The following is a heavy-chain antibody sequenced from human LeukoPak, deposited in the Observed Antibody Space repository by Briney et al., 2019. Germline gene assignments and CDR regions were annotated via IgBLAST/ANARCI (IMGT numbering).Heavy chain of an antibody. J-gene: IGHJ5*02. CDR2: IYYSGTT. Sequence: SETLSLTCTVSGGSISSSSYYCGWIRQPPGKWLEWIGSIYYSGTTYYNPSLKSRVTISVDTSKNQFSLKLSSVTAADTAVYYCARQLRNWFDPWGQGTLVTVSS. CDR3: ARQLRNWFDP. V-gene: IGHV4-39*01. CDR1: GGSISSSSYY.